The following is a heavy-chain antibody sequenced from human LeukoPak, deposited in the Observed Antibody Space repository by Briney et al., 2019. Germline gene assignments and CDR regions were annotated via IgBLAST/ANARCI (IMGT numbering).Heavy chain of an antibody. Sequence: GASVKVSCKSSGYTFTCYDINWVRQATGQGLEWMGWMNPNSGNTGYAQKFQGRVTITRNNSISTAYMELSSLRAEDTAVYYCARAHKPAGRIDCGSGRRQYSYYMDVWGKGTTVTVSS. D-gene: IGHD3-10*01. CDR2: MNPNSGNT. J-gene: IGHJ6*03. CDR1: GYTFTCYD. CDR3: ARAHKPAGRIDCGSGRRQYSYYMDV. V-gene: IGHV1-8*03.